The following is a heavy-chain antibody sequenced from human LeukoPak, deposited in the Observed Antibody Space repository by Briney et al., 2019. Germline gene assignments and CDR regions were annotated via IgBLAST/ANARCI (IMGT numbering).Heavy chain of an antibody. V-gene: IGHV4-59*01. D-gene: IGHD2-21*01. CDR3: TRGTIVVPFDY. CDR2: SYYSGST. CDR1: GGSISSFY. J-gene: IGHJ4*02. Sequence: SETLSRTCTVSGGSISSFYWSWIRPPPGKGLEWIGYSYYSGSTNYNTSLKSRVNISVDTSKNQFSLKLSSVTAADTAVYYCTRGTIVVPFDYWGQGTLVTVSS.